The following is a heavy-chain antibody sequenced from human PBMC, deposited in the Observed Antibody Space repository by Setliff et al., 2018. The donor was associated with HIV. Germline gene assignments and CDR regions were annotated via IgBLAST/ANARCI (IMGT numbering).Heavy chain of an antibody. CDR1: GFTFSSNY. D-gene: IGHD5-12*01. CDR2: LYTGGST. CDR3: ARRPGSGYGYFDY. Sequence: GGSLRLSCAASGFTFSSNYMSWLRQAPGKGLEWVSVLYTGGSTHYGDSVKGRFTISRDNSKNTLFLQMNSLRAEDTAVYYCARRPGSGYGYFDYWGPGTLVTVSS. V-gene: IGHV3-66*01. J-gene: IGHJ4*02.